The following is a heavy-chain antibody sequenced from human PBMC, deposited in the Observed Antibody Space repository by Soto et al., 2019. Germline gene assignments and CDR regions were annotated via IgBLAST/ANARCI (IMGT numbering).Heavy chain of an antibody. CDR3: ARSLAYCTGGTCYKGYGMDV. V-gene: IGHV5-10-1*01. D-gene: IGHD2-8*02. CDR1: GFTFTRHW. CDR2: IDPSDSYT. Sequence: PGESLKISCKGSGFTFTRHWSSWVRQMPGGGLEWMGKIDPSDSYTNYSPSFQGHVTISADKSINTAYLQWSGLQASDTAMYYCARSLAYCTGGTCYKGYGMDVWGQGTTVTVSS. J-gene: IGHJ6*02.